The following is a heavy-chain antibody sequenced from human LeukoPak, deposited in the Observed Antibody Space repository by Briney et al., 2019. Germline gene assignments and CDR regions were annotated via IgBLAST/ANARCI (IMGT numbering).Heavy chain of an antibody. CDR3: ARIITMVRGGRYYYYMDV. CDR2: VYYTGST. CDR1: GGYISSYY. V-gene: IGHV4-59*01. J-gene: IGHJ6*03. Sequence: PSETLSLTCTVSGGYISSYYWSWIRQPPGEELEWIGYVYYTGSTNYNPSLKSRVSISVDTSKNQFSLKLRSVSAADTAVYYCARIITMVRGGRYYYYMDVWGKGTTVTISS. D-gene: IGHD3-10*01.